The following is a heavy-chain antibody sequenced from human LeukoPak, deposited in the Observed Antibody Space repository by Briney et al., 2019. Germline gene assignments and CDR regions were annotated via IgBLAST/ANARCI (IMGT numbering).Heavy chain of an antibody. Sequence: GGSLRLSCAASGFTFSRYAMHWVRQAPGKGLEWVAVISYDGSNKYYADSVKGRFTISRDNSKNTLYLQMNSLRAEDTAVYYCARAGSSSRYYYYYYYMDVWGKGTTVTVSS. CDR2: ISYDGSNK. V-gene: IGHV3-30*01. CDR1: GFTFSRYA. CDR3: ARAGSSSRYYYYYYYMDV. D-gene: IGHD6-6*01. J-gene: IGHJ6*03.